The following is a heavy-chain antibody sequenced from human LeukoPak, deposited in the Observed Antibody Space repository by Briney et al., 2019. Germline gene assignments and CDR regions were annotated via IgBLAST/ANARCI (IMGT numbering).Heavy chain of an antibody. CDR3: ARQGYYGSAGYYYYGMDV. Sequence: ESLKISCKGSGYSFTSYWIGWVRQMPGKGLEWMGIIYPGDSDTRYSPSFQGQVTISADKSISTAYLQWSSLKASDTAMYYCARQGYYGSAGYYYYGMDVWGQGTTVTVSS. V-gene: IGHV5-51*01. J-gene: IGHJ6*02. CDR2: IYPGDSDT. CDR1: GYSFTSYW. D-gene: IGHD3-10*01.